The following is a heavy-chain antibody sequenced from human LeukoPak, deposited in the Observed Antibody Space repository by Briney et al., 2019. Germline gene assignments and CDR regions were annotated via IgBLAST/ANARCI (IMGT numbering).Heavy chain of an antibody. CDR2: INTDGSST. D-gene: IGHD2-2*01. Sequence: GGSLRLSCAASGFTFSSYWMHWVRQAPGKGLVWVSRINTDGSSTSYADSVKGRFTISRDNAKNTLYLQMNSLRAEETAVYYCATRGEAIPAALYWGQGTLVTVSS. V-gene: IGHV3-74*01. CDR3: ATRGEAIPAALY. J-gene: IGHJ4*02. CDR1: GFTFSSYW.